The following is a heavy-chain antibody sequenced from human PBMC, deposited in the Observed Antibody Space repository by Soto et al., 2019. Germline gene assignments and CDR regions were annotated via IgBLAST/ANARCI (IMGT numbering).Heavy chain of an antibody. CDR3: AREYYRAPHYYYGMDV. Sequence: QVQLVQSGAEVKKPGSSVKVSCKASGGTFSSYAISWVRQAPGQGLEWMGGIIPIFGTANYAQKFQGRVTITADKSTRAAYMELSSLRSEDTAVYYCAREYYRAPHYYYGMDVWGQGTTVTVSS. J-gene: IGHJ6*02. CDR1: GGTFSSYA. D-gene: IGHD4-4*01. CDR2: IIPIFGTA. V-gene: IGHV1-69*06.